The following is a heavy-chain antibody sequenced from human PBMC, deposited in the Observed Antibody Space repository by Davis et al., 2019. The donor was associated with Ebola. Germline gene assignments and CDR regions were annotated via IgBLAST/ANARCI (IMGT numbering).Heavy chain of an antibody. CDR3: ARADELGFIIDY. V-gene: IGHV4-34*01. CDR1: GGSFTDHV. Sequence: MPSETLSLTCAVYGGSFTDHVWNWIRQSPGKGLEWIGEIDHSGIRTYNPSLKSRVTISVDTSKNQFSLKLSSVTAADTAVYYCARADELGFIIDYWGQGTLVTVSS. CDR2: IDHSGIR. J-gene: IGHJ4*02. D-gene: IGHD3-10*01.